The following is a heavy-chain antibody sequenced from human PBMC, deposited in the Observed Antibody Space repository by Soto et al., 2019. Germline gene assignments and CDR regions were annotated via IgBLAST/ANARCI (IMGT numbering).Heavy chain of an antibody. V-gene: IGHV3-30-3*01. CDR3: ARGGTLYSGYYGMDV. CDR2: ISYDGSNK. CDR1: GFTFSSYA. J-gene: IGHJ6*02. D-gene: IGHD3-16*01. Sequence: QVQLVESGGGVVQPGRSLRLSCAASGFTFSSYAMHWVRQAPGKGLEWVAVISYDGSNKYYADSVKGRFTISRDNSKNTLDLKMNSLRAEDTAVYYCARGGTLYSGYYGMDVWGQGTTVTVSS.